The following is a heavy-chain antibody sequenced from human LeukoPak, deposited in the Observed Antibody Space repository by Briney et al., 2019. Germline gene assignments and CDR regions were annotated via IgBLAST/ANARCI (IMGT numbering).Heavy chain of an antibody. D-gene: IGHD3-3*01. CDR1: GFTFSNAW. J-gene: IGHJ4*02. Sequence: GGSLRLSCAASGFTFSNAWMSWVRQAPGKGLEWVGRIKSKTDGGTTDYAAHVKGRFTISGDDSKNTLYLQMNSLKTEDTAVYYCTTDPIYDFWSGYYYFDYWGQGTLVTVSS. CDR3: TTDPIYDFWSGYYYFDY. CDR2: IKSKTDGGTT. V-gene: IGHV3-15*01.